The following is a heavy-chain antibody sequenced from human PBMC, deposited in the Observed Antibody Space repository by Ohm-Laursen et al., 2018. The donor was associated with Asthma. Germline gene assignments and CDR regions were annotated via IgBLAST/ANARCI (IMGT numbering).Heavy chain of an antibody. V-gene: IGHV3-48*01. CDR2: ISRSSSTI. CDR1: GFTFSSYS. CDR3: AKGIVPVYYYGLDV. D-gene: IGHD1-26*01. Sequence: SLRLSCAASGFTFSSYSMNWVRQAPGKGLEWVSYISRSSSTIFYADSVKGRFTISRDNFKNTVHLDMNSLRAEDTAVYHCAKGIVPVYYYGLDVWGQGTTVTVSS. J-gene: IGHJ6*02.